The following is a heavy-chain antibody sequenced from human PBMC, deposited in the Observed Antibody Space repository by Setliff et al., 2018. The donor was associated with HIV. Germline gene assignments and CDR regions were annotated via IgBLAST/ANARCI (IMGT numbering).Heavy chain of an antibody. CDR2: FDPEEGET. D-gene: IGHD2-15*01. Sequence: ASVKVSCKVSGYTLTKLSMHWVRQAPGKGLAWMGGFDPEEGETTYAQKFPGRVTMTADKSSNTAYMELTSLTSEDTAVYYCARELGEYCSGGTCYHHYYFDYWGPGTLVTVSS. CDR1: GYTLTKLS. CDR3: ARELGEYCSGGTCYHHYYFDY. V-gene: IGHV1-24*01. J-gene: IGHJ4*02.